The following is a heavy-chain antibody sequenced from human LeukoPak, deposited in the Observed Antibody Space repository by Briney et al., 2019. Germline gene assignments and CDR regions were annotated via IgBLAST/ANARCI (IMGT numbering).Heavy chain of an antibody. J-gene: IGHJ5*02. Sequence: GGSLRLSCAASGFTFNSFAMSWVRQAPGKGLEWVSAISGGGSTYYADSVKGRFTISRDNSKNTLYLQMNSLRAEDTAVYYCAKGRGRYGSLGPWGQGTLVTVSS. CDR3: AKGRGRYGSLGP. D-gene: IGHD3-10*01. CDR2: ISGGGST. CDR1: GFTFNSFA. V-gene: IGHV3-23*01.